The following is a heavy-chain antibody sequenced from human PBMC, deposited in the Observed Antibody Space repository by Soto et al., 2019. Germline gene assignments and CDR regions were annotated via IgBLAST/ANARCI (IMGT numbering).Heavy chain of an antibody. D-gene: IGHD5-12*01. Sequence: SETLSLTCTVSGVSISSGAYYWNWIRQHPGEGLEWIGFVHYSGSTHYNPSLKSRVTVSVDTSHNQFSLNLRSVTAADTAVYYCARASRYSAYVPDDYWGHGTLVTVSS. J-gene: IGHJ4*01. CDR3: ARASRYSAYVPDDY. CDR2: VHYSGST. V-gene: IGHV4-31*03. CDR1: GVSISSGAYY.